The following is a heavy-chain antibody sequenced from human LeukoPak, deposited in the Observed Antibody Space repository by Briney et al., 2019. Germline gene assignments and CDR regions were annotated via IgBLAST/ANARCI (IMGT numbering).Heavy chain of an antibody. V-gene: IGHV1-3*01. D-gene: IGHD1-26*01. Sequence: ASVKVSCKASGYTFTSYAMHWVRQAPGQRLEWMGWINAGNGNTKYSQKFQGRVTITRDTSASTAYMELSSLRSEDTAVYYCARDIDWELLGNAFDIRGQGTMVTVSS. CDR3: ARDIDWELLGNAFDI. J-gene: IGHJ3*02. CDR2: INAGNGNT. CDR1: GYTFTSYA.